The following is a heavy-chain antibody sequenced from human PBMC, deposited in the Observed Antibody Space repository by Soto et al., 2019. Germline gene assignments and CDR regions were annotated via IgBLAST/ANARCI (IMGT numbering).Heavy chain of an antibody. D-gene: IGHD2-2*03. CDR3: ARGPYPRRGRGAGYCSSTGRTPLFYYMAV. CDR2: IIPILGIA. CDR1: GGTFSSYT. Sequence: QVQLVQSGAEVKKPGSSVKVSCKASGGTFSSYTISWVRQAPGQGLEWMGRIIPILGIANYAQKFQGRVTIPGEKPTSTAYRGLSSLRSEDTAVFYCARGPYPRRGRGAGYCSSTGRTPLFYYMAVWGKGTTVTVSS. J-gene: IGHJ6*03. V-gene: IGHV1-69*02.